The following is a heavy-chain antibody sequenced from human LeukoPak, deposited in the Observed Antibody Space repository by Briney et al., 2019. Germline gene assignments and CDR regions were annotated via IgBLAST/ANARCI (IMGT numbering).Heavy chain of an antibody. J-gene: IGHJ4*02. CDR2: ISYDGSNK. CDR3: ARGNPESPGRVIDY. CDR1: GFTFSSYA. Sequence: GRSLRLSCAASGFTFSSYAMHWVRQAPGKGLEWVAVISYDGSNKYYADSVKGRFTISRDNSKNTLYLQMNSLRAEDTAVYYCARGNPESPGRVIDYWGQGTLVTVSS. D-gene: IGHD1-26*01. V-gene: IGHV3-30-3*01.